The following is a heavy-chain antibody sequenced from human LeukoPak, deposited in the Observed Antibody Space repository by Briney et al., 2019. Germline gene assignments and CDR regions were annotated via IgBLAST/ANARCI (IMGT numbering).Heavy chain of an antibody. CDR2: YNPNSGGT. CDR1: GYTVTGFY. CDR3: ARGEVHHYDINGFNDY. Sequence: ASVKVSCKASGYTVTGFYIHWVRQAPGQGLEWMGWYNPNSGGTGYAQKFQGRVAMTTDTSINTAYMELSGLRSDDTAVHYCARGEVHHYDINGFNDYWGQGTLVTVSS. V-gene: IGHV1-2*02. J-gene: IGHJ4*02. D-gene: IGHD3-22*01.